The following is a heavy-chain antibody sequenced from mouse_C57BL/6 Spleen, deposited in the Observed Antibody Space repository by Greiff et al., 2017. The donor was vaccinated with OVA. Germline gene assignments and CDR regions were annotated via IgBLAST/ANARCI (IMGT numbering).Heavy chain of an antibody. CDR2: ISSGSSTI. CDR3: ARPSSPYWYFDV. D-gene: IGHD1-1*01. V-gene: IGHV5-17*01. CDR1: GFTFSDYG. Sequence: DVKLVESGGGLVKPGGSLKLSCAASGFTFSDYGMHWVRQAPEKGLEWVAYISSGSSTIYYADTVKGRFTISRDNAKNTLFLQMTSLRSEDTAMYYCARPSSPYWYFDVWGTGTTVTVSS. J-gene: IGHJ1*03.